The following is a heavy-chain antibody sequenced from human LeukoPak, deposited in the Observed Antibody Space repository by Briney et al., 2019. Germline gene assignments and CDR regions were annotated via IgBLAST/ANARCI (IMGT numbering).Heavy chain of an antibody. J-gene: IGHJ5*02. D-gene: IGHD1-7*01. CDR2: IYTSGST. CDR3: ARVLELRLNWFDP. CDR1: GGSFSGYY. V-gene: IGHV4-59*10. Sequence: PSETLSLTCAVYGGSFSGYYWSWIRQPAGKGLEWIGRIYTSGSTNYNPSLKSRVTMSVDTSKNQFSLKLSSVTAADTAVYYCARVLELRLNWFDPWGQGTLVTVSS.